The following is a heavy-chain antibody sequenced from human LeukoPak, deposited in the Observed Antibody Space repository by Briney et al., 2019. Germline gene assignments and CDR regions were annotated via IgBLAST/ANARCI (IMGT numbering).Heavy chain of an antibody. V-gene: IGHV3-23*01. CDR1: GFTFSSYG. CDR3: ARGSGWIFDC. D-gene: IGHD6-19*01. J-gene: IGHJ4*02. Sequence: GGSLRLSCAASGFTFSSYGMSWVRQAPGKGLEWVSAISGSDGSTYYADSVKGRFTISRDNSKNTLYLQMSNLRAEDTAVYYCARGSGWIFDCWGQGTLVTVSS. CDR2: ISGSDGST.